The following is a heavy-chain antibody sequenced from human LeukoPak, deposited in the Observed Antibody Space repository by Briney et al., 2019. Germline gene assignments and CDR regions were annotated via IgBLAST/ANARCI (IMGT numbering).Heavy chain of an antibody. D-gene: IGHD2-2*01. Sequence: SETLSLTCTVSGGSISSSIYYWGWIRQSPGKGLEWIGSIYYSGSTYYNPSLKSRVTLSVDTSKNQFSLKLSSVTAADTAVYYCARGGYCSSTSCLLFDYWGQGTLVTVSS. J-gene: IGHJ4*02. CDR2: IYYSGST. CDR3: ARGGYCSSTSCLLFDY. CDR1: GGSISSSIYY. V-gene: IGHV4-39*07.